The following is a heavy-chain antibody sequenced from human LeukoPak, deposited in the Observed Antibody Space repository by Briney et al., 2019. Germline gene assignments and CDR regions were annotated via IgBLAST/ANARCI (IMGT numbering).Heavy chain of an antibody. CDR1: GGSISSSSYF. D-gene: IGHD6-19*01. CDR2: IYYSGST. J-gene: IGHJ6*03. V-gene: IGHV4-39*07. CDR3: ARSLVSQWLPTYYYYYMDV. Sequence: PSETLSLTCTVSGGSISSSSYFWGWIRQPPGKGLEWIGSIYYSGSTYYNPSLKSRVTISVDMSKNQFSMKLSSVTAADTAVYYCARSLVSQWLPTYYYYYMDVWGKGTTVTISS.